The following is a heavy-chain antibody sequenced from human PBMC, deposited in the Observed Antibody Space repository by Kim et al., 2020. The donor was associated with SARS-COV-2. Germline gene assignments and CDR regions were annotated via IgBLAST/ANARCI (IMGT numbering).Heavy chain of an antibody. J-gene: IGHJ4*02. CDR3: AKDTYYYGSGSYYGWGY. Sequence: GGSLRLSCAASGFTFSSYAMSWVRQAPGKGLEWVSAISGSGGSTYYADSVKGRFTISRDNSKNTLYLQMNSLRAEDTAVYYCAKDTYYYGSGSYYGWGYWGQGTLVTVSS. V-gene: IGHV3-23*01. CDR2: ISGSGGST. CDR1: GFTFSSYA. D-gene: IGHD3-10*01.